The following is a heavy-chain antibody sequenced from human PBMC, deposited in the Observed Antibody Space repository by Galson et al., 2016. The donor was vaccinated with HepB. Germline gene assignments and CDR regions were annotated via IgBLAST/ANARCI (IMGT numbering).Heavy chain of an antibody. J-gene: IGHJ4*02. CDR2: ISHNGNT. CDR1: GDSISSSTW. CDR3: ARDQDGEIPMRPLGY. D-gene: IGHD2-21*01. Sequence: SETLSLTCAVSGDSISSSTWWSWVRQPPGKGLEWLGEISHNGNTNYNPSLKSRHTMSVEKPKNQFSLKLSFVTAADTAVYYCARDQDGEIPMRPLGYGGQGTLFTFSS. V-gene: IGHV4-4*02.